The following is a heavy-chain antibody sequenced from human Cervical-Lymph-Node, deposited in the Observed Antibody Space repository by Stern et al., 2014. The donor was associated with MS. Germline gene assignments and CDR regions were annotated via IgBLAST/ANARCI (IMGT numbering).Heavy chain of an antibody. Sequence: VQLVESGGDLVKPGGSLRLSCVASGFSFSDYDMSWIRQAPAKGLEWISYISGSGGAIYYADSVQGRFTISRDNAKNSLFLQMNSLRAEDTAVYYCGRGDAGDYWGQGTLVTVAS. J-gene: IGHJ4*02. CDR3: GRGDAGDY. D-gene: IGHD2-21*02. CDR1: GFSFSDYD. V-gene: IGHV3-11*01. CDR2: ISGSGGAI.